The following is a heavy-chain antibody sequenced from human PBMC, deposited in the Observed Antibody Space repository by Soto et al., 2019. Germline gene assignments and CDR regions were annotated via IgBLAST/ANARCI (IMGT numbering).Heavy chain of an antibody. CDR3: AREVVVVTAIDYYYYYGMDV. CDR2: IYSGGST. CDR1: GFTVSSNY. D-gene: IGHD2-21*02. Sequence: EVQLVESGGGLVQPGGSLRLSCAASGFTVSSNYMSWVRQAPGKGLEWVSVIYSGGSTYYADSVKGRFTISRDNSKNTLYLQMNSLRAEDTAVCYCAREVVVVTAIDYYYYYGMDVWGQGTTVTVSS. J-gene: IGHJ6*02. V-gene: IGHV3-66*01.